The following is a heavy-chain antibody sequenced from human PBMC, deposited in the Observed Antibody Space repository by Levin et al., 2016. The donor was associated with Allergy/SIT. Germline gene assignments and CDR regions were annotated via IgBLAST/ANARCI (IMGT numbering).Heavy chain of an antibody. V-gene: IGHV3-48*02. D-gene: IGHD3-22*01. Sequence: GESLKISCEASGFTFSSYNMNWVRQAPGKGLEWVSYISSSSSSIYYADSVKGRFTISRDNAKNSLYLQMNSLRDEDTAVYYCASSPTNKYYYDNSGYPDYWGQGTLVTVSS. CDR3: ASSPTNKYYYDNSGYPDY. CDR2: ISSSSSSI. J-gene: IGHJ4*02. CDR1: GFTFSSYN.